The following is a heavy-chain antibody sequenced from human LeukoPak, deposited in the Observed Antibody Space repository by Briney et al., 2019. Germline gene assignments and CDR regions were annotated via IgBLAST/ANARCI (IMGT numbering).Heavy chain of an antibody. J-gene: IGHJ6*02. D-gene: IGHD2-15*01. V-gene: IGHV4-34*01. CDR1: GGSFSGYY. Sequence: SETLSLTCAVYGGSFSGYYWSWIRQPSGKGLEWIGEINHSGSTNYNPSLKSRVTISVDTSKNQFSLKLSSVTAADTAVYYCARGLKDTYYYYGMDVWGQGTTVTVSS. CDR3: ARGLKDTYYYYGMDV. CDR2: INHSGST.